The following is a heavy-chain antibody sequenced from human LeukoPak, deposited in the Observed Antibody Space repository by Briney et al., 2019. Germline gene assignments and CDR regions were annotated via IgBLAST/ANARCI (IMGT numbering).Heavy chain of an antibody. CDR3: ARLYSGYATNVDY. Sequence: GASVKVSCKASGYTLTDYYMHWVRQAPGQGLEWMGRINPNSGGTNYAQKFQGRVTMTRDTSISTAYMELSRLRSDDTAVYYCARLYSGYATNVDYWGQGTLVTVSS. CDR1: GYTLTDYY. V-gene: IGHV1-2*06. CDR2: INPNSGGT. D-gene: IGHD5-12*01. J-gene: IGHJ4*02.